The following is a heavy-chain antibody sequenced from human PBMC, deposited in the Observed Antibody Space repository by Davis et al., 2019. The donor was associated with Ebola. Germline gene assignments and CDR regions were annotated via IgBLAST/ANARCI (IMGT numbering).Heavy chain of an antibody. CDR1: GGSLSDYF. D-gene: IGHD2-21*02. CDR3: ARGTDTADWFFDL. V-gene: IGHV4-34*01. CDR2: INHNGIT. Sequence: MPSETLSLTCVVQGGSLSDYFWSWIRQPPGKGLEWIGEINHNGITNYNPSLESRVTMSVDTSKNQFSLKVTSVAATDTAVYYCARGTDTADWFFDLWGRGALVAVSS. J-gene: IGHJ2*01.